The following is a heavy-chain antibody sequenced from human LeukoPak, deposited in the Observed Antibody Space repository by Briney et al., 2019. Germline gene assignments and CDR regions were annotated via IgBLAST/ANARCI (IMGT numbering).Heavy chain of an antibody. CDR3: AHVDTTMVTSSFDV. Sequence: SGPTLIQPTQPTCPFSGFSLSTGGVGVAWSRHPPAKALELLPLISRNDDKRYSPSLKSRLTITKDTSKNQVVLTMTNMDPVDTATYYCAHVDTTMVTSSFDVWGQGTMVTVS. CDR2: ISRNDDK. J-gene: IGHJ3*01. D-gene: IGHD5-18*01. CDR1: GFSLSTGGVG. V-gene: IGHV2-5*01.